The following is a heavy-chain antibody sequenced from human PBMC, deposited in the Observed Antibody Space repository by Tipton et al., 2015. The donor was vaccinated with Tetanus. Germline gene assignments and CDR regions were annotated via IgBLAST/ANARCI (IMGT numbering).Heavy chain of an antibody. D-gene: IGHD1-26*01. V-gene: IGHV4-4*07. Sequence: TLSLTCTVSGGSLNTFYWNWIRQPAGKGLEWIGRVYSSGGTNYNPSLKSRVTMSIDASKPQFYLELTSVTAADTAVYYCARDFRERSGTYYSYYYTMDVGGQGTTVTVSS. J-gene: IGHJ6*02. CDR3: ARDFRERSGTYYSYYYTMDV. CDR2: VYSSGGT. CDR1: GGSLNTFY.